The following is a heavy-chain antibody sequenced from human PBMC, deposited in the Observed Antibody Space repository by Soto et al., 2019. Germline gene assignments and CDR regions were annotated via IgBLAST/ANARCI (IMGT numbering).Heavy chain of an antibody. CDR1: GYTFTSYY. CDR3: ARDLRGQWLGPSAGMDV. CDR2: INPSGGST. J-gene: IGHJ6*02. Sequence: ASVKVSCKASGYTFTSYYMHWVRQAPGQGLEWMGIINPSGGSTSYAQKFQGRVTMTRDTSTSTVYMELSSLRSEDTAVYYCARDLRGQWLGPSAGMDVWGQGTTVTVSS. V-gene: IGHV1-46*01. D-gene: IGHD6-19*01.